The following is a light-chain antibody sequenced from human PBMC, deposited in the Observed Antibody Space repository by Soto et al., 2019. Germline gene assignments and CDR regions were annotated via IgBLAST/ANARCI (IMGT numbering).Light chain of an antibody. Sequence: EIVLTQSPGTLSLSPGERATLSCSASQSVSSSSLAWYQQKPGQAPRLLIYGASSRANGIPDRFSGSGSGTDFPLTISRLEPEDFAVYYCQQYGSSPWTFGQGTKVEIK. J-gene: IGKJ1*01. CDR1: QSVSSSS. V-gene: IGKV3-20*01. CDR2: GAS. CDR3: QQYGSSPWT.